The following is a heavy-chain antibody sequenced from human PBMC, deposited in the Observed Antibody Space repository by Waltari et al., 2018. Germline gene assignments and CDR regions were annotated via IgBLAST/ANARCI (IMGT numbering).Heavy chain of an antibody. CDR2: INHSGST. D-gene: IGHD6-13*01. Sequence: QVQLQQWGAGLLKPSETLSLTCAVYGGSFSGYYWSWIRQPPGKGLEWIGEINHSGSTNYNPSLKSRVTISVDTSKNQFSLKLSSVTAADTAVYYCARGSRGSSWNRYFDLWGRGTLVTVSS. CDR3: ARGSRGSSWNRYFDL. J-gene: IGHJ2*01. CDR1: GGSFSGYY. V-gene: IGHV4-34*01.